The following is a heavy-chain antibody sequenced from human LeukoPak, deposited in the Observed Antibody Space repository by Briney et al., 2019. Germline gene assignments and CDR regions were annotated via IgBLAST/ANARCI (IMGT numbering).Heavy chain of an antibody. J-gene: IGHJ4*02. CDR2: ISSSSSYI. V-gene: IGHV3-11*06. D-gene: IGHD2-15*01. CDR3: ARVKGCSDGSCYLECDY. Sequence: GGSLRLSCAASGFTFSDYYMSWIRQAPGKGLEWVSSISSSSSYIYYADSVKGRFTISRDNAKNSLYLQMNSLRAEDTAVYYCARVKGCSDGSCYLECDYWGQGTLVTVSS. CDR1: GFTFSDYY.